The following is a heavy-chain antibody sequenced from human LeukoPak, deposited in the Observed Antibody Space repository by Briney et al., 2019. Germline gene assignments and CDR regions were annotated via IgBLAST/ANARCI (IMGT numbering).Heavy chain of an antibody. CDR2: IYTSGST. V-gene: IGHV4-61*02. Sequence: PSETLSLTCTVSGGSISSGSYYWSWIRQPAGKGLEWIGCIYTSGSTNYNPSLKSRVTISVDTSKNQFSLKLSSVTAADTAVYYCARSYCSSTSCYTGGFDYWGQGTLVTVSS. CDR1: GGSISSGSYY. J-gene: IGHJ4*02. D-gene: IGHD2-2*02. CDR3: ARSYCSSTSCYTGGFDY.